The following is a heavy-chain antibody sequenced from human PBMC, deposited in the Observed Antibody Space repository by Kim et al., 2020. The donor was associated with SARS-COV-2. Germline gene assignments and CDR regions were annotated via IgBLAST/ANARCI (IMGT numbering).Heavy chain of an antibody. J-gene: IGHJ4*02. D-gene: IGHD3-10*01. Sequence: YAATVKGRFTISRDDSKNTLYLQMNSLKTEDTAVYYCTTFYGSGSYYNDYWGQGTLVTVSS. V-gene: IGHV3-15*01. CDR3: TTFYGSGSYYNDY.